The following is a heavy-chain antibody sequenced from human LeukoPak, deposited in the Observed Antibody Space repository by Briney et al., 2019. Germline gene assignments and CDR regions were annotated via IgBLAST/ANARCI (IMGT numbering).Heavy chain of an antibody. D-gene: IGHD3-22*01. J-gene: IGHJ6*02. V-gene: IGHV3-30*18. CDR1: EITFQSYG. Sequence: RSLRLPYAASEITFQSYGMHRVSQAPGKGLEWVAVISYDGSNKYYADSVRGRFIISRDNSKNTLYLQMNSLRADDTAVYYCAKPALDKRASGMDVWGQGTTVTVSS. CDR3: AKPALDKRASGMDV. CDR2: ISYDGSNK.